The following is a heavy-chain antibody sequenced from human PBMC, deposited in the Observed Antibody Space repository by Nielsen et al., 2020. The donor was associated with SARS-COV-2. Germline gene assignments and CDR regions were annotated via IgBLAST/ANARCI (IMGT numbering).Heavy chain of an antibody. CDR2: INPSGGST. CDR3: ARDVSTYYSGWYGAFDI. J-gene: IGHJ3*02. Sequence: ASVKVSCKASGYTFTSYYMHWVRQAPGQGLEWMGTINPSGGSTSYAQKFQGRVTMTRDTSTSTVYMELSSLRSEDTAVYYCARDVSTYYSGWYGAFDIWGQGTMVTVSS. CDR1: GYTFTSYY. D-gene: IGHD6-19*01. V-gene: IGHV1-46*01.